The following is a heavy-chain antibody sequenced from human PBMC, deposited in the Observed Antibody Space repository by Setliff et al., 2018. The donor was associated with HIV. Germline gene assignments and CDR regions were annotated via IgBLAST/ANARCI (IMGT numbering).Heavy chain of an antibody. D-gene: IGHD1-20*01. CDR2: IYYVGWS. CDR1: GASLQSYY. Sequence: SETLSLTCSVSGASLQSYYWSWIRQPAGKGLQWIGRIYYVGWSKYSPSLRSRVTLSLDTSKNHVSLHLSSVTAADTAVYYCVRQGHWYIPWYFDYWGQGALVTVSS. J-gene: IGHJ4*02. CDR3: VRQGHWYIPWYFDY. V-gene: IGHV4-4*07.